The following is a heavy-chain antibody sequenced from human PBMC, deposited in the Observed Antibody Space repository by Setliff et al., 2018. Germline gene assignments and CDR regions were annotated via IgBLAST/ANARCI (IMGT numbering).Heavy chain of an antibody. D-gene: IGHD3-10*01. Sequence: WIRQPPGKGLEWIGRIKPKTDGETTDYAAPVTGRFTISRDNAKNSLYLQMNSLRAEDTAVYYCARDPFGNPVFDPWGQGTLVTVSS. CDR3: ARDPFGNPVFDP. J-gene: IGHJ5*02. CDR2: IKPKTDGETT. V-gene: IGHV3-15*01.